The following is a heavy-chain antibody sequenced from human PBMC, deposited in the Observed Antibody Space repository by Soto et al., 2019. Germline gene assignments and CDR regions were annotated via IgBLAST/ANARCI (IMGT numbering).Heavy chain of an antibody. Sequence: GGSLRLSCAASGFTFSDYYMSWIRQGPGKGLEWVAYISRTGNTIYYADSVKGRFTISRDAAKNSLYLQINSLRAEDKDVYYWARARAAMVPSYYSMAVWGQGTTVTVSS. J-gene: IGHJ6*02. CDR1: GFTFSDYY. CDR2: ISRTGNTI. V-gene: IGHV3-11*01. CDR3: ARARAAMVPSYYSMAV. D-gene: IGHD5-18*01.